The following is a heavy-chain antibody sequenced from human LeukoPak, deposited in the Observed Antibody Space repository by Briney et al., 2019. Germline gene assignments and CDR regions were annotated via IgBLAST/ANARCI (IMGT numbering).Heavy chain of an antibody. J-gene: IGHJ4*02. CDR2: TDPKSGAT. Sequence: ASVKVSCKASGYTFTGYFIHWVRQAPGQGLEWIGWTDPKSGATNYAQKFHGRVTMARDTSINTAYMGLRSLRSDDTAVYYCARGGQNPYKANDFWGQGTLVTVSP. CDR3: ARGGQNPYKANDF. D-gene: IGHD1-1*01. CDR1: GYTFTGYF. V-gene: IGHV1-2*02.